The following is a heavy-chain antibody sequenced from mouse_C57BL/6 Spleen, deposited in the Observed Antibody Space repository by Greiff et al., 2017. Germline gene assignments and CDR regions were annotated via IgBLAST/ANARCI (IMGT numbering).Heavy chain of an antibody. CDR3: AEDQFAY. J-gene: IGHJ3*01. V-gene: IGHV3-6*01. CDR2: ISYDGSN. Sequence: QLQQSGPGLVKPSQSLSLTCSVTGYSITSGYYWNWIRQFPGNKLEWMGYISYDGSNNYNPSLKNRISITRDTSKNQFFLKLNSVTTEDTATYYCAEDQFAYWGQGTLVTVSA. CDR1: GYSITSGYY.